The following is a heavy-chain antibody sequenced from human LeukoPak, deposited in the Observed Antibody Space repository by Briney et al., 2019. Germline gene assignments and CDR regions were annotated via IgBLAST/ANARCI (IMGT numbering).Heavy chain of an antibody. Sequence: PGGSLRHSCAASGFTFSSYWMSWVRQAPGKGLEWVANMNLDGSEKYYVDSVKGRFTISRDNAKSSLYLQMHSLRAEDTAVYYCGRDKKWLQYYYGVDVWGQGTTVIVSS. D-gene: IGHD5-12*01. CDR1: GFTFSSYW. J-gene: IGHJ6*02. CDR3: GRDKKWLQYYYGVDV. CDR2: MNLDGSEK. V-gene: IGHV3-7*01.